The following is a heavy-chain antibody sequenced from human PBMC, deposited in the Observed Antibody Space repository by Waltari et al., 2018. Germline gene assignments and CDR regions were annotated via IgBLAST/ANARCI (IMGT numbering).Heavy chain of an antibody. V-gene: IGHV3-23*04. CDR1: GFTFNNYP. J-gene: IGHJ4*02. Sequence: VQLVESGGGVVQPGRSLRLSCAASGFTFNNYPMHWVRQAPGKGLEWVSAISGSGGSTYYADSVKGRFTISRDNSKNTLYLQMNSLRAEDTAVYYCAKDPGGATTDWGQGTLVTVSS. D-gene: IGHD1-26*01. CDR3: AKDPGGATTD. CDR2: ISGSGGST.